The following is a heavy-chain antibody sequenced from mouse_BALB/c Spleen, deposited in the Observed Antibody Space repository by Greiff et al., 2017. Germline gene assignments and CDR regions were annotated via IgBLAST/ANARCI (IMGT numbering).Heavy chain of an antibody. V-gene: IGHV1S81*02. Sequence: QVQLQQSGAELVKPGASVKLSCKASGYTFTSYYMYWVKQRPGQGLEWIGEINPSNGGTNFNEKFKSKATLTVDKSSSTAYMQLSSLTSEDSAVYYCTRKLLYYGYDGVFDYWGQGTTLTVSS. J-gene: IGHJ2*01. CDR3: TRKLLYYGYDGVFDY. CDR1: GYTFTSYY. D-gene: IGHD2-2*01. CDR2: INPSNGGT.